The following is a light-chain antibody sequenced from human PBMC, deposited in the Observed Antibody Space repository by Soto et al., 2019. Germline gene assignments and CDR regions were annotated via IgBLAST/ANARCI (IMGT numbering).Light chain of an antibody. CDR3: QQYNFYPYT. V-gene: IGKV1-5*01. CDR2: DAS. CDR1: QSINTW. Sequence: DIQMTQSPSTLSASVGDRVTITCRASQSINTWLAWYQQKPGKAPKLLIYDASSLESGVPSRFSGSGSGTEFTLTISSLQTDDFATYYCQQYNFYPYTFGQGTKLEIK. J-gene: IGKJ2*01.